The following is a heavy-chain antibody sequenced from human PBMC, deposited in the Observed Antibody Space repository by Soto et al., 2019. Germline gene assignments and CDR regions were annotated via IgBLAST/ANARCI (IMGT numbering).Heavy chain of an antibody. D-gene: IGHD3-10*01. CDR1: GFTFTTHA. J-gene: IGHJ6*02. CDR3: AKGLGEFSYYGMDV. CDR2: ISGSGGTT. V-gene: IGHV3-23*01. Sequence: EVPLLESGGGLVQPGGSLRLSCAASGFTFTTHAMNWVRQAPGKGLEWVSSISGSGGTTDYADSVKGRFTISRDNSKNTLYLQMNSLRAEDTAVYYCAKGLGEFSYYGMDVWGQGTTVTVYS.